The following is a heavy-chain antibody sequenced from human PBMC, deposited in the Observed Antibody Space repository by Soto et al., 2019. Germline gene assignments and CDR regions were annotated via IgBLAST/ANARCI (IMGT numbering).Heavy chain of an antibody. V-gene: IGHV4-39*01. J-gene: IGHJ4*02. CDR2: IYYSGST. CDR3: ARSPSLVGATVFDY. D-gene: IGHD1-26*01. Sequence: SETLSLTCTVSGGSISSSSYYWGWIRQPPGKGLEWIGSIYYSGSTYYNPSLKSRVTISVDTSKNQFSLKLSSVTAADTAVYYCARSPSLVGATVFDYWGQG. CDR1: GGSISSSSYY.